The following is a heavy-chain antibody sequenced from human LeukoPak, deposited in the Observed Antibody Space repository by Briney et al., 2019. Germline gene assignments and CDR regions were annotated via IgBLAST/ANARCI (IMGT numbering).Heavy chain of an antibody. CDR2: IYPGDSDT. V-gene: IGHV5-51*01. D-gene: IGHD1-26*01. CDR1: GSIFTSYW. J-gene: IGHJ2*01. CDR3: ARGLGATNLWYFDL. Sequence: GGSLQISCQDSGSIFTSYWIGWVRQLPGKGLEWMGIIYPGDSDTRYSPSFRGQVTISADKSIPTAYLQWSSLKASDTAMYYCARGLGATNLWYFDLWGRGTLVTVSS.